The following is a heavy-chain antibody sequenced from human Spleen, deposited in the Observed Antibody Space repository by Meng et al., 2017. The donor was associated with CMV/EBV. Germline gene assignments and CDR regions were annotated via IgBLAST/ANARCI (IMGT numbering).Heavy chain of an antibody. D-gene: IGHD2-8*02. CDR1: GGSLSGAY. Sequence: HVQLQQGGAGLSKPSETLSLSCAVNGGSLSGAYWNWIRQPPGKGLEWIGEIIHGGSPSYNPSRKSRVTISIDTSKNQLSLMLSSVTAADTAVYYCARRPTGIDYWGQGTLVTVSS. CDR3: ARRPTGIDY. CDR2: IIHGGSP. J-gene: IGHJ4*02. V-gene: IGHV4-34*02.